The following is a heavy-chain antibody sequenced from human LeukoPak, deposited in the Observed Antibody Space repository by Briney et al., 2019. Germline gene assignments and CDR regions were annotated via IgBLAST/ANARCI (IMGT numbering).Heavy chain of an antibody. Sequence: SETLSLTCTVSGGSISSSSYYWGWIRQPPGKGLEWIGSIYYSGSTYYNPSLKSRVTISVDTSKNQFSLKLSSVTAADTAVYYCARAKRVLRFLEWLTPFDYWGQGTLVTVSS. CDR2: IYYSGST. J-gene: IGHJ4*02. D-gene: IGHD3-3*01. V-gene: IGHV4-39*07. CDR3: ARAKRVLRFLEWLTPFDY. CDR1: GGSISSSSYY.